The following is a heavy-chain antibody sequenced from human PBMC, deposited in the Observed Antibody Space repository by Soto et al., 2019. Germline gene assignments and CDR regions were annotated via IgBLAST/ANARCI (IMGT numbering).Heavy chain of an antibody. V-gene: IGHV4-59*01. D-gene: IGHD3-10*01. CDR1: GDSISNYF. CDR2: IYYSGNT. Sequence: SETLSLTCTVSGDSISNYFWYWIRQPPGKGLEWIAYIYYSGNTNYNPSLKSRVTVSVDTSTNQLSLKVTSVTAEDTAVYYCVKGSGMVRGAVYNWFDPWGQGTLVTVSS. CDR3: VKGSGMVRGAVYNWFDP. J-gene: IGHJ5*02.